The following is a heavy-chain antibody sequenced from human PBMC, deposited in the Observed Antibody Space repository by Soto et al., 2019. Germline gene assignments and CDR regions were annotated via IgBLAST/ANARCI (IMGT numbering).Heavy chain of an antibody. J-gene: IGHJ6*02. D-gene: IGHD4-17*01. CDR3: ARHPDTTVTTPPLGMDV. CDR1: GFTFSSYG. V-gene: IGHV3-30*03. CDR2: ISYDGSNK. Sequence: GGSLRLSCAASGFTFSSYGMHWVRQAPGKGLEWVAVISYDGSNKYYADSVKGRFTISRDNSKNTLYLQMSSLKASDTAMYYCARHPDTTVTTPPLGMDVWGQGTTVTVSS.